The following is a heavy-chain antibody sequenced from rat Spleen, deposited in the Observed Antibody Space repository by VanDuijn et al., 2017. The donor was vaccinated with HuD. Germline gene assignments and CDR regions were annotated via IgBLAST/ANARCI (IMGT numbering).Heavy chain of an antibody. CDR2: INKDSSTI. CDR3: ATDGYYDGTYYSVYVMDA. D-gene: IGHD1-12*02. Sequence: EVKLVESGGGLVQPGRSLKLSCAASGFNFNDYWMGWVRQAPGKGLEWIGEINKDSSTINYTPSLKDKFTISRDNAQNTLYLQMSKLGSEDTAIYCCATDGYYDGTYYSVYVMDAWGQGASVTVSS. CDR1: GFNFNDYW. V-gene: IGHV4-2*01. J-gene: IGHJ4*01.